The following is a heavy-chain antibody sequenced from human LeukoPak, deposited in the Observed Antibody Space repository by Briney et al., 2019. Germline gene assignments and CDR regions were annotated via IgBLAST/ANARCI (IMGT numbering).Heavy chain of an antibody. V-gene: IGHV4-34*01. Sequence: SETLSLTCAVYGGSFSGYYWSWIRQPPGKGLEWIGEINHSGSTNYNPSLKSRVTISVDTSKNQFSLKLSSVTTADTAVYYCESSSGQHWGQGTLVTVSS. D-gene: IGHD3-10*01. CDR3: ESSSGQH. J-gene: IGHJ1*01. CDR2: INHSGST. CDR1: GGSFSGYY.